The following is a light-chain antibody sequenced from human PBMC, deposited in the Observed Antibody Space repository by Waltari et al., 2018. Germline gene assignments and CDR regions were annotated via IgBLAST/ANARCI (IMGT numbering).Light chain of an antibody. CDR3: CAYAGSYTYV. J-gene: IGLJ1*01. V-gene: IGLV2-23*01. Sequence: QSALTQPASVSGSPGQSITISCSGTKRDIGTYDLVSWYQHHPGKAPKVIIYQDNKRPAGVSNRFPGSKSGNTASLTVSGLQAEDEADYYCCAYAGSYTYVFGGGTKVTV. CDR1: KRDIGTYDL. CDR2: QDN.